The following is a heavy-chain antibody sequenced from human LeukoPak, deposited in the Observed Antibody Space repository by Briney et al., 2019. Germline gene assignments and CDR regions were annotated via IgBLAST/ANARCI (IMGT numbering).Heavy chain of an antibody. J-gene: IGHJ5*02. CDR2: IYYSGST. Sequence: KTSETLSLTCTVSGGSISSGGYYWSWIRQHPGKGLEWIGYIYYSGSTYYNPSLKSRVTISVDTSKNQFSLKLSSVTAADTAVYYCARFFRSFTIFGVVNPLDPWGQGTLVTVSS. CDR1: GGSISSGGYY. D-gene: IGHD3-3*01. CDR3: ARFFRSFTIFGVVNPLDP. V-gene: IGHV4-31*03.